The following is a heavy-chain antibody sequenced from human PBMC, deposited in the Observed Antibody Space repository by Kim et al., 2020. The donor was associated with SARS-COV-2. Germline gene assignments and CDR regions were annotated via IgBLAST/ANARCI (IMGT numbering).Heavy chain of an antibody. V-gene: IGHV3-48*01. CDR2: I. CDR3: ARDAYYYYGMDV. J-gene: IGHJ6*02. Sequence: ITSAGAVKGRFTISRDKAKNSLYLQMNSLRAEDTAVYYWARDAYYYYGMDVWGQGTTVTVSS.